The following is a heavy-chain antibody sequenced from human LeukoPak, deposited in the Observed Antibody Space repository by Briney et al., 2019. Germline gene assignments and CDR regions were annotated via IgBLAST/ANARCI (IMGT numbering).Heavy chain of an antibody. V-gene: IGHV5-51*01. CDR3: ARGRESQSMGRYYYYMDV. J-gene: IGHJ6*03. Sequence: RGESLKISCKGSGYSFTSYWIGWVRQMPGKGLEWMGIIYPGDSDTRYSPPFQGQVTISADKSISTAYLQWSSLKASDTAMYYCARGRESQSMGRYYYYMDVWGKGTTVTVSS. CDR1: GYSFTSYW. CDR2: IYPGDSDT. D-gene: IGHD5-24*01.